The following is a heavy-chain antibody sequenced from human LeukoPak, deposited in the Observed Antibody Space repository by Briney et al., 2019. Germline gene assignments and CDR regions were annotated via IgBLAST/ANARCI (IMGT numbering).Heavy chain of an antibody. D-gene: IGHD1-26*01. CDR1: GFIFNSYA. CDR3: AKQWVDC. J-gene: IGHJ4*02. Sequence: GGSLRLSCAASGFIFNSYAVNWVRQAPGRGLEWVSSISESGENTDYADSVKGRFTISRDNSQNTLYLQMNSLRADDTAVYYCAKQWVDCWGQGTLVTVSS. CDR2: ISESGENT. V-gene: IGHV3-23*01.